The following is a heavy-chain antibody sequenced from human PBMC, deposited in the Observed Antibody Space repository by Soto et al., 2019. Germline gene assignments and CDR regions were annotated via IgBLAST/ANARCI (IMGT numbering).Heavy chain of an antibody. CDR2: IKSKTDGGTT. J-gene: IGHJ6*02. CDR3: TTGTAWLADYYYGMDV. CDR1: GFTFSNAW. Sequence: TGGSLRLSCAASGFTFSNAWMSWVRQAPGKGLEWVGRIKSKTDGGTTDYAAPVKGRFTISRDDSKNTLYLQMNSLKTEDTAVYYCTTGTAWLADYYYGMDVWGQGTTVTVSS. V-gene: IGHV3-15*01. D-gene: IGHD2-21*01.